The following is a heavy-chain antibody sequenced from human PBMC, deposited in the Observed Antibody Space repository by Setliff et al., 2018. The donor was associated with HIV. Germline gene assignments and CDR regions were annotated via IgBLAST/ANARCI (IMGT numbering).Heavy chain of an antibody. Sequence: GGSLRLSCAASGFTFSSYGMHWVRQAPGKGLEWVAVIWYDGSTKYYADSVKGRCTISRDNSKNTLYLQMNSLRAEDTAVYYCATDGVAAAGTGGYYYMDVWGKGTTVTVSS. J-gene: IGHJ6*03. CDR3: ATDGVAAAGTGGYYYMDV. CDR2: IWYDGSTK. V-gene: IGHV3-33*01. CDR1: GFTFSSYG. D-gene: IGHD6-13*01.